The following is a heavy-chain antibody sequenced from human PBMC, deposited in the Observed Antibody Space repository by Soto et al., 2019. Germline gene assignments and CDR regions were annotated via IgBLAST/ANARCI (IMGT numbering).Heavy chain of an antibody. Sequence: QVQLVESGGGVVQPGRSQRLSCAASGFSFSSYGMHWVRQAPGTGLEWVAVISYDGSYKYYVDSVKGRFTISRDNSKNTLYLQMNSLSAEDTAVYYCAKDATPQNSLWWGLGYWGQGSRVTVSS. CDR2: ISYDGSYK. D-gene: IGHD2-21*01. J-gene: IGHJ4*02. CDR3: AKDATPQNSLWWGLGY. V-gene: IGHV3-30*18. CDR1: GFSFSSYG.